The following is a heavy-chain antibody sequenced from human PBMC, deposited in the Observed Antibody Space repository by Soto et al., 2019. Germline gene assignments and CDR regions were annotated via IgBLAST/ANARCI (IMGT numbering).Heavy chain of an antibody. J-gene: IGHJ6*02. CDR1: GSTFSSYA. Sequence: VSLRLSCAGSGSTFSSYAMSGVRQAPGKGLEWVSAISGSGGSTYYADPVKGRFTISRDNSKNTLYLQMNSLRAEDTAVYYCAKETYYDFWSGYQTLDVWGQGTTVTVSS. CDR3: AKETYYDFWSGYQTLDV. V-gene: IGHV3-23*01. D-gene: IGHD3-3*01. CDR2: ISGSGGST.